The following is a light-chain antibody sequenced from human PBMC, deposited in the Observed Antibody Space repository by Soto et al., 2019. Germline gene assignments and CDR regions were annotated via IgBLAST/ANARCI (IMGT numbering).Light chain of an antibody. V-gene: IGKV3-15*01. CDR2: GAS. J-gene: IGKJ2*01. CDR3: QQSYSTPYT. CDR1: QSVSSN. Sequence: EVVLTQSPGTLSLSPGERATLSCRASQSVSSNLAWYQQKPGQAPSLLIYGASTRATGTPARFSGSGSGTEFTLTISSLQPEDFATYYCQQSYSTPYTFGQGTKVDIK.